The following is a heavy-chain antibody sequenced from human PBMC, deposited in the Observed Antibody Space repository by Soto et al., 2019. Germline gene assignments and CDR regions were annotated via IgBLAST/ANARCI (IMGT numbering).Heavy chain of an antibody. CDR2: ITSNSDHI. V-gene: IGHV3-21*01. CDR3: ATPYYYNH. Sequence: GGSLRLSCAASGFMFSAYTMSWVRQAPGKGLEWLSSITSNSDHIDYADSVRGRFTVSRDNARKSLYLQMDSLGAEDTGVYYCATPYYYNHWGPGXLVTVPS. J-gene: IGHJ4*02. CDR1: GFMFSAYT.